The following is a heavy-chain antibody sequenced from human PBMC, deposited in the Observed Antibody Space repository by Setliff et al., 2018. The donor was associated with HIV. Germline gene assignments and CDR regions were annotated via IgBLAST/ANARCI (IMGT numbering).Heavy chain of an antibody. V-gene: IGHV3-21*01. CDR2: ISSSSSYI. J-gene: IGHJ4*02. D-gene: IGHD3-3*01. Sequence: GGSLRLSCAASGFTFSSYSMNWVRQAPGKGLEWVSSISSSSSYISYADSVKGRFTISRDNPRNTVYLQMTGLRLDDTAVYYCARDSAAWVTELGILGYWGQGTLVTVSS. CDR1: GFTFSSYS. CDR3: ARDSAAWVTELGILGY.